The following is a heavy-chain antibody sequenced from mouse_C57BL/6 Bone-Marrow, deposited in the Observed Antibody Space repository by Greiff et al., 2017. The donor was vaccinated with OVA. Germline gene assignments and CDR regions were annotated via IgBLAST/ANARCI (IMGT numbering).Heavy chain of an antibody. CDR3: ARNYGNYEGDYFDY. D-gene: IGHD2-1*01. J-gene: IGHJ2*01. CDR1: GYTFTSYW. CDR2: IYPGSGSP. V-gene: IGHV1-55*01. Sequence: QVQLQQPGAELVKPGASVKMSCKASGYTFTSYWITWVKQRPGQGLEWIGDIYPGSGSPNYNEKFKSKATLTVDTSSSTAYMQLSSLTSEDSAVYYCARNYGNYEGDYFDYWGQGTTLTVSS.